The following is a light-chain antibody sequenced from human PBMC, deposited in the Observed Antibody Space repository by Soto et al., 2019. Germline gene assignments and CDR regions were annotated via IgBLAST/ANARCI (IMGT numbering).Light chain of an antibody. J-gene: IGLJ1*01. CDR3: GSWDSSLSAKV. Sequence: QPVLTPPPSVSAAPGQKVTTSCPGTTSNVANSFGSWYQRCPGKGPRRLSYGGIRRPSGIPDRFSASKSGTPATLGITGLQTGDEADDYCGSWDSSLSAKVFGTGTKVTV. V-gene: IGLV1-51*01. CDR2: GGI. CDR1: TSNVANSF.